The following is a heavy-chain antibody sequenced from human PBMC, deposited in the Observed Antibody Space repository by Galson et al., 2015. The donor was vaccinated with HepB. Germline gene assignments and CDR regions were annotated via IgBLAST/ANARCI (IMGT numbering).Heavy chain of an antibody. CDR3: AREASDSGRYSYYSYMDV. Sequence: SARVSCKASGHTLTTYGISWVRQAPGQGLEWMGLISAYNSNTNYAEKLQGRVTRTTDTSTSTSYMWLRSLRSDDTAVYYCAREASDSGRYSYYSYMDVWGKGTTVTVSS. CDR2: ISAYNSNT. CDR1: GHTLTTYG. V-gene: IGHV1-18*01. D-gene: IGHD6-19*01. J-gene: IGHJ6*03.